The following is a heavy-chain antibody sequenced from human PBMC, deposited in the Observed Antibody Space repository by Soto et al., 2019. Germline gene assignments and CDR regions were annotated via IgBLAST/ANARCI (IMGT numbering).Heavy chain of an antibody. D-gene: IGHD1-26*01. CDR3: AKDSPYSASYKEDGFDI. J-gene: IGHJ3*02. Sequence: PGGSLRLSCAASGFTFTSFAVSWVRQAPGKGLEWVSAISGSGGSTYHADSVNGRFTISRDNSKNTVFLQMNSLRAEDTAVYYCAKDSPYSASYKEDGFDIWGQGSLVTVSS. V-gene: IGHV3-23*01. CDR1: GFTFTSFA. CDR2: ISGSGGST.